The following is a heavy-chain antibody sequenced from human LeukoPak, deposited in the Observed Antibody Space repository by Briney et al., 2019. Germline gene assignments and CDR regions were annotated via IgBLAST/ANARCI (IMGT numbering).Heavy chain of an antibody. CDR2: IRYDGSNK. CDR1: GFTFSSYG. V-gene: IGHV3-30*02. CDR3: AKDPDSSGYYPVYYFDY. Sequence: EGSLRLSCAASGFTFSSYGKHWVRQAPGKGLEWLAFIRYDGSNKYYADSVKGRFTISRDNSKNTLYLQMNSLRAEDTAVYYCAKDPDSSGYYPVYYFDYWGQGTLVTVSS. D-gene: IGHD3-22*01. J-gene: IGHJ4*02.